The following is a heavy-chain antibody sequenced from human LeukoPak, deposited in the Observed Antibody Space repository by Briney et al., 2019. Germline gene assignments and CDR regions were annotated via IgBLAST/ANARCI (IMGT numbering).Heavy chain of an antibody. CDR2: IYHSGST. Sequence: SETLSLTCTVSGYSISSGYYWGWIRQPPGKGLEWIGSIYHSGSTYYNPSLKSRVTISVDTSKNQFSLKLSSVTAADTAVYYCARGHPKFDPWGQGTLVTVSS. CDR1: GYSISSGYY. CDR3: ARGHPKFDP. J-gene: IGHJ5*02. V-gene: IGHV4-38-2*02.